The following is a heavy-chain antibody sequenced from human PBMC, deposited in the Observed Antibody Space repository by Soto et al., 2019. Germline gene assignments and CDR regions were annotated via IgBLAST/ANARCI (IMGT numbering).Heavy chain of an antibody. V-gene: IGHV1-2*04. CDR3: ARAPLPRYNYYYYYGMDV. CDR2: INPNSGGT. CDR1: GYTFTGYY. Sequence: QVQLVQSGAEVKKPGASVKVSCKASGYTFTGYYMHWVRQAPGQGLEWMGWINPNSGGTNYAQKFQGWVTMTRDTSISTAYMELGRLRSNDTAVYYCARAPLPRYNYYYYYGMDVWGQGTTVTVSS. J-gene: IGHJ6*02. D-gene: IGHD3-9*01.